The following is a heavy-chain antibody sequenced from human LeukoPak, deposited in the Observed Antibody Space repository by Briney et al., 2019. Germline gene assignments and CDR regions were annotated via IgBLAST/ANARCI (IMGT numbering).Heavy chain of an antibody. J-gene: IGHJ6*03. V-gene: IGHV4-39*07. CDR1: GDSITSSSYY. Sequence: KPSETLSLTCSVSGDSITSSSYYWGWLRQPPGKGLEWIGEIDHSGGTKYNASLKSRVTISLDTSKIQFSLNLRSVTAADTAVYYCARLGAWNYASGPVGYMDVWGQGTTVIISS. CDR3: ARLGAWNYASGPVGYMDV. D-gene: IGHD3-10*01. CDR2: IDHSGGT.